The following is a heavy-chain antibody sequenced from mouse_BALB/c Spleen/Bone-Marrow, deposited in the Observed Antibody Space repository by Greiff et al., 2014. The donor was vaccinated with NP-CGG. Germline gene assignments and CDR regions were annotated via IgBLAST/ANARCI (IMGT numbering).Heavy chain of an antibody. V-gene: IGHV2-6-7*01. CDR1: GFSLTAYG. D-gene: IGHD2-1*01. CDR2: IWGDGIT. J-gene: IGHJ1*01. CDR3: ARDRYYGNFYFDV. Sequence: VKLVESGPGLVAPSQSLSITCTVSGFSLTAYGVNWVRQPPGKGLEWLGMIWGDGITDYNSALKSRLSISKDNSKSHVFLKMNRLQTDDTARYYCARDRYYGNFYFDVWGAGTTVTVSS.